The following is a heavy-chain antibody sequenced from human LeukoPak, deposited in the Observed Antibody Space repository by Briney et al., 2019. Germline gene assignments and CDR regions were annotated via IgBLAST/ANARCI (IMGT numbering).Heavy chain of an antibody. J-gene: IGHJ6*02. CDR1: GFTFSDHY. D-gene: IGHD3-3*01. CDR2: INHSGST. CDR3: ASCVCGPGGYYDFWSGYRYYYGMDV. Sequence: GSLRLSCAASGFTFSDHYMDWIRQPPGKGLEWIGEINHSGSTNYNPSLKSRVTISVDTSKNQFSLKLSSVTAADTAVYYCASCVCGPGGYYDFWSGYRYYYGMDVWGQGTTVTVSS. V-gene: IGHV4-34*01.